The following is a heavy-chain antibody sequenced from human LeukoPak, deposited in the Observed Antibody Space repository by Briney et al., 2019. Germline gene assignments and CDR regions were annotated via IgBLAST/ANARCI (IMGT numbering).Heavy chain of an antibody. CDR3: VRDRNYYGLDY. CDR2: ISISSNTI. V-gene: IGHV3-11*01. J-gene: IGHJ4*02. Sequence: PGGSLRLSCTASGFNFSDYYMSWIRQAPGRGLEWISYISISSNTIYYADSVKGRFTVSRDNAKKSLYLQMNSLRAEDTAVYYCVRDRNYYGLDYWGQGSLVTVSS. CDR1: GFNFSDYY. D-gene: IGHD3-10*01.